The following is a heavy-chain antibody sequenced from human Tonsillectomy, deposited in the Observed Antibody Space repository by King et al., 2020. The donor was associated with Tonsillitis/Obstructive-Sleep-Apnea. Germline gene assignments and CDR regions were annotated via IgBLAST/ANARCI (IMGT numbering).Heavy chain of an antibody. V-gene: IGHV4-39*01. Sequence: QLQESGPGLVKPSETLSLTCTVSGGSISSSSYYWGWIRQPPGKGLEWIGSINYTGSTYYNPTLKSRVTISVDTSKNQFSLKLNSVPAADTAVYYCAVAALEDHFDYWGQGNLITVSS. J-gene: IGHJ4*02. D-gene: IGHD2-15*01. CDR1: GGSISSSSYY. CDR2: INYTGST. CDR3: AVAALEDHFDY.